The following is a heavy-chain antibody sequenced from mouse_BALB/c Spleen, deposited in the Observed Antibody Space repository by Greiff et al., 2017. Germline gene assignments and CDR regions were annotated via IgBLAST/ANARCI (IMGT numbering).Heavy chain of an antibody. D-gene: IGHD2-14*01. Sequence: DVMLVESGGGLVKPGGSLKLSCAASGFTFSDYYMYWVRQTPEKRLEWVATISDGGSYTYYPDSVKGRFTISRDNAKNNLYLQMSSLKSEDTAMYYGARDFEVRRGGYFDYWGQGTTLTVSS. J-gene: IGHJ2*01. CDR1: GFTFSDYY. CDR3: ARDFEVRRGGYFDY. V-gene: IGHV5-4*02. CDR2: ISDGGSYT.